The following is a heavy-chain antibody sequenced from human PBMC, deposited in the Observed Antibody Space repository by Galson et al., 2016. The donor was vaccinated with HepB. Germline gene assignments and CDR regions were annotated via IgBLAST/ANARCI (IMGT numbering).Heavy chain of an antibody. V-gene: IGHV1-3*01. Sequence: SVKVSCKASGYTFTSYALHWVRQAPGQGLEWMGWINAGNGNTKYSQKFQGRVTITRDTSASTAYMELSSLRSEDTAVYYCARADSGSYYSSVDYWGQGTLVTVSS. CDR3: ARADSGSYYSSVDY. CDR2: INAGNGNT. J-gene: IGHJ4*02. D-gene: IGHD1-26*01. CDR1: GYTFTSYA.